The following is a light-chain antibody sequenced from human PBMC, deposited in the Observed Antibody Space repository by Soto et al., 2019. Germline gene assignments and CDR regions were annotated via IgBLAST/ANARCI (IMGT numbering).Light chain of an antibody. CDR1: QSISNW. CDR2: KAS. Sequence: DIQMTQSPSTLSASVGDRVTITCRASQSISNWLAWYQQKPGKAPKLLIHKASSLESGVPSRFSGSVSGKELTLTISSLQPDDFATYYCQQYNSYRWTFGQGTKVEIK. CDR3: QQYNSYRWT. V-gene: IGKV1-5*03. J-gene: IGKJ1*01.